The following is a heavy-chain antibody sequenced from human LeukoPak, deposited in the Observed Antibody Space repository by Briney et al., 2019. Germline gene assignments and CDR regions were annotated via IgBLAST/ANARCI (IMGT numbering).Heavy chain of an antibody. CDR2: IKQDGSEK. Sequence: GGSLRLSCAASGFTFSSYWMSWVRQAPGKGLEWVANIKQDGSEKYYVDSVKGRFTISRDNAKNSLYLQMNSLRAEDTAVYYCARKAAAGKSYYLDYWGQGTLVTVSS. CDR3: ARKAAAGKSYYLDY. J-gene: IGHJ4*02. CDR1: GFTFSSYW. V-gene: IGHV3-7*01. D-gene: IGHD6-13*01.